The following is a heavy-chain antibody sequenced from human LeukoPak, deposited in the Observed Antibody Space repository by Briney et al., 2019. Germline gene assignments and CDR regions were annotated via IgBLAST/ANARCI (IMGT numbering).Heavy chain of an antibody. Sequence: ASVKVSCKVSGYTLTELSMHWVRQAPGKGLEWMGGFDPEDGETIYAQKFQGRVTMTEDTSTDTAYMELSSLRSEDTAVYYCATATEPAVEADAFDIWGQGTMVTVSS. V-gene: IGHV1-24*01. CDR3: ATATEPAVEADAFDI. D-gene: IGHD4-17*01. J-gene: IGHJ3*02. CDR2: FDPEDGET. CDR1: GYTLTELS.